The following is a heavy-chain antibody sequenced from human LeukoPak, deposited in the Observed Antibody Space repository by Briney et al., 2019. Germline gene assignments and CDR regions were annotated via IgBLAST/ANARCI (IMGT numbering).Heavy chain of an antibody. V-gene: IGHV3-7*01. Sequence: PGGSLRLSCVVSEFNFGNYWMSWVRQTPGKGLEWVANIKQDGSDRYYVDSVKGRFIISRDNAKNSLYLQMNSLRAEDTAVYYCAKAAYYDREFDYWGQGTLVTVSS. D-gene: IGHD3-22*01. CDR3: AKAAYYDREFDY. CDR2: IKQDGSDR. J-gene: IGHJ4*02. CDR1: EFNFGNYW.